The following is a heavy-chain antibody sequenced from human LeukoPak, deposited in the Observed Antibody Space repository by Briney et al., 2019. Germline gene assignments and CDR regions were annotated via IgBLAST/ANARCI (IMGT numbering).Heavy chain of an antibody. CDR2: ISSSGSTI. Sequence: GGSLRLSCAASGFTFSDYYMSWIRQAPGKGLEWVSYISSSGSTIYYADSVKGRFTISRGNAKNSLYLQMNSLRAEDTAVYYCARTSGSLVLYYYYYYMDVWGKGTTVTISS. D-gene: IGHD1-26*01. CDR1: GFTFSDYY. J-gene: IGHJ6*03. V-gene: IGHV3-11*01. CDR3: ARTSGSLVLYYYYYYMDV.